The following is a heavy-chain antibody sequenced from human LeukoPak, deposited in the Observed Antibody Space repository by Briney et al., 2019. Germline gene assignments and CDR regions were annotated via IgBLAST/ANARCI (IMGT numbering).Heavy chain of an antibody. Sequence: GGSLRLSCAASGFTFSSYTMNWVRQAPGKGLEWLSSISSSSSYIYYADSVKGRFTISRDNAKNSLYLQMNSLRAEDTAVYYCASAWGGYCSSTSCYPFDYWGQGNLVTVSS. CDR1: GFTFSSYT. V-gene: IGHV3-21*01. CDR3: ASAWGGYCSSTSCYPFDY. J-gene: IGHJ4*02. CDR2: ISSSSSYI. D-gene: IGHD2-2*01.